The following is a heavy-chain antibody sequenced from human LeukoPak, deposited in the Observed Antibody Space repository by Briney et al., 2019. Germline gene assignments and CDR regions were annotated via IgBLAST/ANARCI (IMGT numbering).Heavy chain of an antibody. V-gene: IGHV7-4-1*02. CDR2: INTNTGNP. D-gene: IGHD3-22*01. CDR3: ARGTLEYYYDSSGYPPDY. CDR1: GYTFTSYA. J-gene: IGHJ4*02. Sequence: GASVKVSCKASGYTFTSYAMNWVRQAPGQGLEWMGWINTNTGNPTYAQGFTGRFVFSLDTSVSTAYLQISSLKAEDTAVYYCARGTLEYYYDSSGYPPDYWGQGTLVAVSS.